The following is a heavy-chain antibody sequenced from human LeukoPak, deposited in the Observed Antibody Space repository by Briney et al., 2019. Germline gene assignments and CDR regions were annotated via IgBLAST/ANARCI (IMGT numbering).Heavy chain of an antibody. J-gene: IGHJ5*02. D-gene: IGHD5-24*01. CDR1: GYPIGLDYY. V-gene: IGHV4-38-2*02. CDR2: FHRGRI. CDR3: ARAPSSYESGNGYPNLGWLDP. Sequence: KTSETLSLTCKVSGYPIGLDYYWGWIRQAPGSGLQWVGGFHRGRIQYNSALKSRVTISIDSSKNQFSLRMRPVTAADTAFYFCARAPSSYESGNGYPNLGWLDPWGQGALVTVSS.